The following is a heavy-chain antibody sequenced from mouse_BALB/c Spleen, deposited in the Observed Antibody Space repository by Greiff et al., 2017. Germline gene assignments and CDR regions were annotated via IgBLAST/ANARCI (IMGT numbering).Heavy chain of an antibody. Sequence: QVQLQQPGAELVKPGASVKLSCKASGYTFTSYWMHWVKQRPGQGLEWIGEIDPSDSYTNYNQKFKGKATLTVDKSSSTAYMQLSSLTSEDSAVYYCARYRWFAYWGQGTLVTVSA. J-gene: IGHJ3*01. V-gene: IGHV1-69*02. CDR2: IDPSDSYT. CDR1: GYTFTSYW. CDR3: ARYRWFAY.